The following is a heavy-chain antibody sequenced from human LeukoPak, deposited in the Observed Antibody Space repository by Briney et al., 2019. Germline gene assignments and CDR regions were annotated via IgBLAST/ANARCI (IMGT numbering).Heavy chain of an antibody. CDR2: TYYRSKWYN. Sequence: SQTLSLTCAISGDSVSSNSAAWNWIRQSPSRGLEWLGRTYYRSKWYNDYAVSVKSRITINPDTSKNQFSLQLNSVTPEDTAVYYCARVTQWLVESAICNGMDVWGQGTTVTVSS. CDR1: GDSVSSNSAA. V-gene: IGHV6-1*01. D-gene: IGHD6-19*01. CDR3: ARVTQWLVESAICNGMDV. J-gene: IGHJ6*02.